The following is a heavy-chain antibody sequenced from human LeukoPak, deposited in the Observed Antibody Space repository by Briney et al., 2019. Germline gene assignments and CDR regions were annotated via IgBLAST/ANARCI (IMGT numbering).Heavy chain of an antibody. CDR2: IKQDGSEI. J-gene: IGHJ4*02. CDR3: VRALWFGESFFDY. V-gene: IGHV3-7*03. CDR1: GFTFSGYW. D-gene: IGHD3-10*01. Sequence: PGGSLRLSCAASGFTFSGYWMTWVRQAPGKGLEWVANIKQDGSEIYTADSLKGRFTISRDNANNFLHLQMNSLRAEDTAIYFCVRALWFGESFFDYWGQGTLVTVSS.